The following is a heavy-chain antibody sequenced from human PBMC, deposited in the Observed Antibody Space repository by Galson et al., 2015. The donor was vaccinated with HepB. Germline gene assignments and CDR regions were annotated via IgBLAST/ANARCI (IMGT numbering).Heavy chain of an antibody. J-gene: IGHJ4*02. Sequence: SLRLSCAASGFTFSSYGMHWVRQAPGKGLEWVSVISGSGGSTYYADSVKGRFTISRDNSKNTLSLQMNSLRAEDTALYYCAKSGQWLRGGYFDYWGQGTLVTVSS. CDR2: ISGSGGST. CDR1: GFTFSSYG. D-gene: IGHD6-19*01. CDR3: AKSGQWLRGGYFDY. V-gene: IGHV3-23*01.